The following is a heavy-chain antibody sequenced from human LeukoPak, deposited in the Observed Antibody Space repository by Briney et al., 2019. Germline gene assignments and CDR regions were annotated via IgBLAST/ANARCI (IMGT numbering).Heavy chain of an antibody. J-gene: IGHJ4*02. CDR3: AIGDY. CDR2: ISYSGST. CDR1: GGSISGFY. Sequence: KPSETLSLTCTVSGGSISGFYWSWIRQPPGKGLEWIGYISYSGSTNYNPSLKSRVTISVDTSKNLFSLKLSSVTAADTAVYYCAIGDYWGQGTLVTVSS. V-gene: IGHV4-59*08.